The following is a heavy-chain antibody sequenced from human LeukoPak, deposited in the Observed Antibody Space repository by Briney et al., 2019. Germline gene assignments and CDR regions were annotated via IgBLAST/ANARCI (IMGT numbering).Heavy chain of an antibody. Sequence: KPSETLSLTCTVSGVSISSGDYFWRWIRQPPGKGLEWIGYISHSGYTSYNPSLKSRVTISVDTSKNQFSLKLSSVTAADTAVYFCARDHWSGTVTIPGSWFDPWGRGTLVTVAS. CDR2: ISHSGYT. CDR3: ARDHWSGTVTIPGSWFDP. CDR1: GVSISSGDYF. J-gene: IGHJ5*02. V-gene: IGHV4-30-4*01. D-gene: IGHD4-17*01.